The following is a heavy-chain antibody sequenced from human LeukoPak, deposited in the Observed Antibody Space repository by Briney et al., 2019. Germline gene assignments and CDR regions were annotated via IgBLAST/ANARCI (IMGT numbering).Heavy chain of an antibody. CDR1: GGSISSGGYY. CDR2: IYYSGST. Sequence: PSQTLSLTCTVSGGSISSGGYYWSWIRQHPGKGLEWIGYIYYSGSTYYNPSLKSRVTISVDTSKNQFSLKLSSVTAADTAVYYCGRDSSAASTRFDYWGQGTLVTVSS. V-gene: IGHV4-31*03. J-gene: IGHJ4*02. CDR3: GRDSSAASTRFDY.